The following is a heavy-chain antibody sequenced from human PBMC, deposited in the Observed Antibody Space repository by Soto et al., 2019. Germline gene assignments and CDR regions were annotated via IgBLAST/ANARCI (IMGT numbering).Heavy chain of an antibody. CDR2: ISYDGSNK. CDR3: ARELRMQRWLKLIY. V-gene: IGHV3-30-3*01. J-gene: IGHJ4*02. D-gene: IGHD5-12*01. Sequence: GGSLRLSCAASGFTFSSYAMHWVRQAPGKGLEWVAVISYDGSNKYYADSVKGRFTISRDNSKNTLYLQMNSLRAEDTAVYYCARELRMQRWLKLIYWGQGTLVTVSS. CDR1: GFTFSSYA.